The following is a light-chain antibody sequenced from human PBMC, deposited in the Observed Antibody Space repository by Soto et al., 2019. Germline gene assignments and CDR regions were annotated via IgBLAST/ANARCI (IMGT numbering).Light chain of an antibody. V-gene: IGKV3D-15*01. CDR2: GAS. J-gene: IGKJ1*01. Sequence: EIVMTQSPFTLSVSPGERATLSCRASQSVDTNLAWYQQKPGQAPRLLIYGASTRATDTPARFSGSGSGTEFTLTISSLQSADFAVYYCQQYNDWILTFGQGTKVDIK. CDR1: QSVDTN. CDR3: QQYNDWILT.